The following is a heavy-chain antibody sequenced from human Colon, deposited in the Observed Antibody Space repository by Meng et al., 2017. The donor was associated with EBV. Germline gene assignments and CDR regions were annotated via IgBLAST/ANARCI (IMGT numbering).Heavy chain of an antibody. V-gene: IGHV4-30-4*01. CDR3: ASFDHIPRRNYFDY. D-gene: IGHD2-21*01. Sequence: QVQLKESGPGRVEPSQTLSLTCTVSGGSMSSGNYYWSWIRQPPGKGLEWIGYIHHSGSAYYNPSLKSRVSISVDTSKNQFSLNLNSMTAADTAVYYCASFDHIPRRNYFDYWGQGTLVTVSS. J-gene: IGHJ4*02. CDR2: IHHSGSA. CDR1: GGSMSSGNYY.